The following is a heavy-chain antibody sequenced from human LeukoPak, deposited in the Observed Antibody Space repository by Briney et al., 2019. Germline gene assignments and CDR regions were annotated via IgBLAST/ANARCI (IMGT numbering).Heavy chain of an antibody. V-gene: IGHV3-23*01. Sequence: GGSLRLSCAASGFTFSTCAMSWVRQAPGKGLEWVSAISGSGGSTYYADSVKGRFTISRDNSKNTLYLQMNSLRAEDTAVYYCAKDLGYSSGWGFDYWGQGTLVTVSS. D-gene: IGHD6-19*01. J-gene: IGHJ4*02. CDR3: AKDLGYSSGWGFDY. CDR1: GFTFSTCA. CDR2: ISGSGGST.